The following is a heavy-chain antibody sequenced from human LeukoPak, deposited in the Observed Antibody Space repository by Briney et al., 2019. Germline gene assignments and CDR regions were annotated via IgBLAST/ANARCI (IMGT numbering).Heavy chain of an antibody. V-gene: IGHV3-43D*03. D-gene: IGHD6-6*01. CDR3: AKATIAARFVGYYFDY. Sequence: GGSLRLSCAASGFTFDDYAMHWVRQAPGKGLEWVSLISWDGGSTYYADSVKGRFTISRDNSKNSLYLQMNSLRAGDTALYYCAKATIAARFVGYYFDYWGQGTLVTVSS. CDR2: ISWDGGST. CDR1: GFTFDDYA. J-gene: IGHJ4*02.